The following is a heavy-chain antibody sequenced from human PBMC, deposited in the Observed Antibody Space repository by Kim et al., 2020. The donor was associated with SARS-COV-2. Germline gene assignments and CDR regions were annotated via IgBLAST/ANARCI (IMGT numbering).Heavy chain of an antibody. J-gene: IGHJ5*02. V-gene: IGHV4-59*01. CDR1: GGSISSYY. Sequence: SETLSLTCTVSGGSISSYYWSWIRQPPGKGLEWIGYIYYSGSTNYNPSLKSRVTISVDTSKNQFSPKLSSVTAADTAVYCCARGSDTAIQFDPWGQGTLVTVSS. D-gene: IGHD5-18*01. CDR2: IYYSGST. CDR3: ARGSDTAIQFDP.